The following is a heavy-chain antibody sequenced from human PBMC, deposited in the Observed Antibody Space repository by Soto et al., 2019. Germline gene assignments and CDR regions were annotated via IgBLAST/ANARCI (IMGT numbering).Heavy chain of an antibody. CDR1: GESVSSSDFY. CDR2: VYSTGTT. J-gene: IGHJ6*02. V-gene: IGHV4-61*08. CDR3: ARVSKLVARIDRKRASFCAMDA. D-gene: IGHD6-6*01. Sequence: PSETLFLTFALSGESVSSSDFYWTWMRQPPGQPLEWIGYVYSTGTTNYSPSLKSRVDMSVDTSENQFSLKVRSVTAADAAVYFCARVSKLVARIDRKRASFCAMDAWCPGTT.